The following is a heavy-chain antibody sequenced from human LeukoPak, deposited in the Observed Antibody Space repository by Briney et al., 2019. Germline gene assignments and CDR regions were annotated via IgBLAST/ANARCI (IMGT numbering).Heavy chain of an antibody. CDR1: GFTFSSYW. CDR2: INSDGSST. J-gene: IGHJ3*02. V-gene: IGHV3-74*01. CDR3: ARVTDIVVVPAAIPVTDAFDI. D-gene: IGHD2-2*02. Sequence: GGSLRLSCAASGFTFSSYWMHWVRQAPGKGLVWVSRINSDGSSTSYADSVKGRFTISRDNAKNTLYLQMNSLRAEDTAVYCCARVTDIVVVPAAIPVTDAFDIWGQGTMVTVSS.